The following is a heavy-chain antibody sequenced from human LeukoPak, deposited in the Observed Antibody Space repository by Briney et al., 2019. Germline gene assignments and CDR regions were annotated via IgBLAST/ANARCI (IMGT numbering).Heavy chain of an antibody. V-gene: IGHV5-51*01. CDR3: ARHLVAGSYYYYGMDV. CDR1: GYSSTSYW. J-gene: IGHJ6*02. CDR2: IYPGDSDT. D-gene: IGHD6-19*01. Sequence: GESLKISCKGSGYSSTSYWIGWVRQMPGKGLEWMGIIYPGDSDTRYSPSFQGQVTISADKSISTAYLQWSSLKASDTAMYYCARHLVAGSYYYYGMDVWGQGTTVTVSS.